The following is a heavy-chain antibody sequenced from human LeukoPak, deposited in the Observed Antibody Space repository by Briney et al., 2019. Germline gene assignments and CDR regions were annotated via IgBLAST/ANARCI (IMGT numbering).Heavy chain of an antibody. J-gene: IGHJ4*02. D-gene: IGHD1-26*01. CDR3: ARAGRSEWELLFNYFDY. Sequence: GGSLRLSCAASGFTFSSYWMSWVRQAPGRGLEWVATIKEDGSEKSYVDSVLGRSTISRDNAKNSLYLQMNSLRAEDTAVYYCARAGRSEWELLFNYFDYWGQGTLVTVSS. CDR1: GFTFSSYW. CDR2: IKEDGSEK. V-gene: IGHV3-7*01.